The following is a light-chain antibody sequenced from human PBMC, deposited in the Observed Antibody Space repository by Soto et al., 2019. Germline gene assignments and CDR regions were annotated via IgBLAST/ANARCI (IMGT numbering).Light chain of an antibody. CDR2: DAS. V-gene: IGKV3-11*01. Sequence: EIVLTQSPATLSLSPGERATLSCRASQSVSSYLAWYQQKPGQAPRLLIYDASNRATGIPARFSGSGSGTEFTLTISSLEPEDFAVYYCQQRSVFGPGTKVDIK. CDR3: QQRSV. J-gene: IGKJ3*01. CDR1: QSVSSY.